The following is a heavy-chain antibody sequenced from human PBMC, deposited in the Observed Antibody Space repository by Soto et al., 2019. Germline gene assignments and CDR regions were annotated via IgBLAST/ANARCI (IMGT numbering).Heavy chain of an antibody. J-gene: IGHJ6*02. D-gene: IGHD2-15*01. CDR3: ARRNVVVVAADYYYYGMDV. CDR2: IYPGDSDT. V-gene: IGHV5-51*01. Sequence: GESLKISCKGSGYSFTSYWIGWVRQMPGKGLEWMGIIYPGDSDTRYSPSFQGQVTISADKSISTAYLQWSSLKASDTAMYYCARRNVVVVAADYYYYGMDVWGQGTTVTVSS. CDR1: GYSFTSYW.